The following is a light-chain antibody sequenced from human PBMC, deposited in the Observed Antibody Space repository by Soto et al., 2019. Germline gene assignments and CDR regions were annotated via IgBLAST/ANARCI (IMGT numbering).Light chain of an antibody. Sequence: QSVLTQPPSASGTPGHRVTISCSGSSSNIGGNTVNWYQQLPGAAPKLLIYTNSQRPSGVPDRFSGSKSGTSASLAISGLQSEDEADYYCAAWDDSLNGLVLFGGGTQLTVL. CDR2: TNS. J-gene: IGLJ2*01. CDR1: SSNIGGNT. V-gene: IGLV1-44*01. CDR3: AAWDDSLNGLVL.